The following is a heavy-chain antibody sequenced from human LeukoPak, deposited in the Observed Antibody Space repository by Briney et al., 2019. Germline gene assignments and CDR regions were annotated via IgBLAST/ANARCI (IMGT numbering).Heavy chain of an antibody. V-gene: IGHV4-38-2*02. Sequence: SETLSLTCTVSGYSISSGYYWGWIRQPPGKGVEWIASIYHSGSTYYNPSLESRVTISVDTSKNQLSLKLASVTAADTAVYYCAREGISRMSGTVDYWGQGTLVTVSS. D-gene: IGHD2-8*02. CDR3: AREGISRMSGTVDY. CDR2: IYHSGST. J-gene: IGHJ4*02. CDR1: GYSISSGYY.